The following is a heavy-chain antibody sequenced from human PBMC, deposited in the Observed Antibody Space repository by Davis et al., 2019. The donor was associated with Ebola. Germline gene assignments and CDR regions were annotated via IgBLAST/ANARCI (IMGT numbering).Heavy chain of an antibody. V-gene: IGHV4-59*01. CDR3: ARGRAFDI. Sequence: MPSETLSLTCTVSGGSISSNYWSWIRQPPGKGLEWIGYIYYSGNTNYNPSLRSRVTLSVDTSKNRFSLELSSVTAADTAVYYCARGRAFDIWGQGTMVTVSS. J-gene: IGHJ3*02. CDR1: GGSISSNY. CDR2: IYYSGNT.